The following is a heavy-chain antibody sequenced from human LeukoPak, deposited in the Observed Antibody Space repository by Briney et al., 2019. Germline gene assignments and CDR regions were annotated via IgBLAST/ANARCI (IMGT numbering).Heavy chain of an antibody. CDR1: GYTFTSYA. D-gene: IGHD3-3*01. Sequence: GASVKVSCKASGYTFTSYAMHWVRQAPGQRLEWMGWINAGNGNTKYSQKFQGRVTITRDTSASTAYMELSSLRSEDTAVYYCARGDDFWSGYYSYYFDYWGQGTLVTVSS. CDR2: INAGNGNT. CDR3: ARGDDFWSGYYSYYFDY. J-gene: IGHJ4*02. V-gene: IGHV1-3*01.